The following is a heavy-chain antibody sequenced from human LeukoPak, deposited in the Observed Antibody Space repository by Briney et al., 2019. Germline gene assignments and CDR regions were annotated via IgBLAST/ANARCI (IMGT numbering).Heavy chain of an antibody. CDR1: GCTFSSYW. J-gene: IGHJ3*02. Sequence: GGSLRLSCVASGCTFSSYWMHWVRQAPGKGLVWVSRINSDGSSTNYADSVKGRFTISRDNAKNTLYLQMNSLRAEDTAVYYCARGGRDGKSGAFDIWGQGTMVTVSS. CDR2: INSDGSST. D-gene: IGHD2-21*02. CDR3: ARGGRDGKSGAFDI. V-gene: IGHV3-74*01.